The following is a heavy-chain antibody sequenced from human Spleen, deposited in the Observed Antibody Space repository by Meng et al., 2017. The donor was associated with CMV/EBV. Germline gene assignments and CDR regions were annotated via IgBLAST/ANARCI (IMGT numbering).Heavy chain of an antibody. CDR3: ALSFSKTWHRRTYSAFDM. J-gene: IGHJ3*02. CDR1: RHTFTKYC. D-gene: IGHD2-15*01. CDR2: IYPGESDT. V-gene: IGHV5-51*01. Sequence: GGSLRLSCKGSRHTFTKYCIAWVRQMPGKGLEWMGIIYPGESDTRYSPSFQGQVIISADKSISTAYLQWSSLKASDTAMYYCALSFSKTWHRRTYSAFDMWGQGTMVTVSS.